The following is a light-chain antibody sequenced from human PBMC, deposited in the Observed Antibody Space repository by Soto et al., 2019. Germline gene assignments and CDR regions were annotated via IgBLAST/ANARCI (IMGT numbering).Light chain of an antibody. Sequence: EIVLTQSPGTLSLSPGERATLSCRASQSVSSSYLAWYQQKPGQAPRLLIYSASTRATGIPDRFSGSGSGTDFTLTISRLETEDLAVYYCQQYDSSLYTFGQGTKLEIK. CDR3: QQYDSSLYT. CDR1: QSVSSSY. CDR2: SAS. V-gene: IGKV3-20*01. J-gene: IGKJ2*01.